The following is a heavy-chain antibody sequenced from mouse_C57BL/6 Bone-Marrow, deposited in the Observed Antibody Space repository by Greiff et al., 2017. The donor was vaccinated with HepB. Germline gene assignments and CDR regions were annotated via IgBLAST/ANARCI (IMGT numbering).Heavy chain of an antibody. Sequence: QVQLQQPGAELVKPGASVKLSCKASGYTFTSYWMHWVKQRPGQGLEWIGRIHPSDSDTNYNQKFKGKATLTVDKSSSTAYMQLSSLTSEDSAVYYWAIDYYGSSPFAYWGQGTLVTVSA. CDR1: GYTFTSYW. J-gene: IGHJ3*01. CDR2: IHPSDSDT. V-gene: IGHV1-74*01. D-gene: IGHD1-1*01. CDR3: AIDYYGSSPFAY.